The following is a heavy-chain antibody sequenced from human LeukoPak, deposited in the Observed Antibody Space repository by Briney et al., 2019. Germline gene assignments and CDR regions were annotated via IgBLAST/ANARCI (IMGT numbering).Heavy chain of an antibody. D-gene: IGHD3-9*01. V-gene: IGHV1-18*01. J-gene: IGHJ3*01. CDR3: ARARNFEAGGFCPDGFDL. CDR1: GYNFAIRG. Sequence: ASVKVSCKASGYNFAIRGISWVRQAPGQGLEWMGWISGYNGNTYYAQNLQGRVTMTTDTSTSTAYMELRSLRSDDTAVYYCARARNFEAGGFCPDGFDLWGQGTEVAVSS. CDR2: ISGYNGNT.